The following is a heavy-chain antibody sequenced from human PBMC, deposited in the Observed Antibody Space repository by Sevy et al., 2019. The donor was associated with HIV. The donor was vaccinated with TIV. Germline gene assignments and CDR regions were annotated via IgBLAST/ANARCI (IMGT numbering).Heavy chain of an antibody. CDR2: IWYDGSNK. CDR1: GFTFSSYG. CDR3: ARESYYDFWSGYVHAFDI. D-gene: IGHD3-3*01. J-gene: IGHJ3*02. V-gene: IGHV3-33*01. Sequence: GESLKISCAASGFTFSSYGMHWVRQAPGKGLEWVAVIWYDGSNKYYADSVKGRFTISRDNSKNTLYLQMNSLRAEDTAVYYCARESYYDFWSGYVHAFDIWGQGTMVTVSS.